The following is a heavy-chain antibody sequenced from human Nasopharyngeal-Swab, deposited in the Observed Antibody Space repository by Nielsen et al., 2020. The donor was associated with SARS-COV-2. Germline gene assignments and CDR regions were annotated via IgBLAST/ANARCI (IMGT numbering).Heavy chain of an antibody. D-gene: IGHD3-16*01. CDR2: ISGSGGST. CDR3: AKGGLRGYFDY. Sequence: GESLKISCAASGFTFSSYAMSWVRQASGKGLEWVSAISGSGGSTYYADSVKGRFTISRDNSKNTLYLQMNSLGAEDTAVYYCAKGGLRGYFDYWGQGTLVTVSS. V-gene: IGHV3-23*01. CDR1: GFTFSSYA. J-gene: IGHJ4*02.